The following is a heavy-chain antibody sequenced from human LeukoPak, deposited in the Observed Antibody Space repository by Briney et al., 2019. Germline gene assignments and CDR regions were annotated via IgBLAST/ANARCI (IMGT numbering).Heavy chain of an antibody. CDR2: IRGSGGST. CDR3: AKDLVVDILRPYYYYMDV. V-gene: IGHV3-23*01. D-gene: IGHD5-12*01. Sequence: PGGSLRLSCAASGFTFSSYAMSWVRQAAGKGLEWVSTIRGSGGSTYNADSVKGRFTIARDNSKNTLYLQMNSLRAEDTAVYYCAKDLVVDILRPYYYYMDVWGKGTTVTISS. CDR1: GFTFSSYA. J-gene: IGHJ6*03.